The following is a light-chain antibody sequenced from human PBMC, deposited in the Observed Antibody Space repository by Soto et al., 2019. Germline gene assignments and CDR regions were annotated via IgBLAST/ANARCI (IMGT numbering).Light chain of an antibody. V-gene: IGLV2-14*03. CDR3: SSYTSSSTYV. CDR2: DVS. J-gene: IGLJ1*01. CDR1: SSDVGTYTY. Sequence: QSALTQPASVSGSPGQSITISCTGTSSDVGTYTYVSWYQQYPGKAPKLMIYDVSNRPSGISNCFSGSKSGNTASLTISGLQAEDEADYYCSSYTSSSTYVFGTGTQLTVL.